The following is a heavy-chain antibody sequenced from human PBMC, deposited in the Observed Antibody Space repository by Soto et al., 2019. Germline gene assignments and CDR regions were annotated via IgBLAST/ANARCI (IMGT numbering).Heavy chain of an antibody. D-gene: IGHD3-22*01. CDR2: IDWDDDK. Sequence: FGPTLVNPTQTLTLTCTFSGFSLSTSGMCVSWIRRPPGKALEWLALIDWDDDKYYSTSLKTRLTISKDTSKNQVVLTMTNMDPVDTATYYCASGGGYYDSSGYYSYDAFDIWGQGTMVTVSS. J-gene: IGHJ3*02. V-gene: IGHV2-70*01. CDR3: ASGGGYYDSSGYYSYDAFDI. CDR1: GFSLSTSGMC.